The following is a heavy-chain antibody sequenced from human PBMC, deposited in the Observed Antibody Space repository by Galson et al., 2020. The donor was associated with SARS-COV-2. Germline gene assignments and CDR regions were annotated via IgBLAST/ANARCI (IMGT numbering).Heavy chain of an antibody. CDR3: ARGTPHMSAASWFDP. D-gene: IGHD6-25*01. CDR2: IMPIIGTR. Sequence: GASVKVSCKISGGTFTSYSFAWVREAPGQGLEWMGGIMPIIGTRNYAQNFQGRLTITADKSTSTVYMELTSLRSDDTGVYFCARGTPHMSAASWFDPWGQGTLVTVSS. V-gene: IGHV1-69*06. CDR1: GGTFTSYS. J-gene: IGHJ5*02.